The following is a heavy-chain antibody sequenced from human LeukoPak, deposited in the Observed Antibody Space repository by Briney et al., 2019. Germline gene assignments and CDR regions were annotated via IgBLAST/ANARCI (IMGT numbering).Heavy chain of an antibody. CDR3: ATAPGSGGGPNYYYYGMDV. Sequence: ASVKVSCKVSGYTLTELSMHWVRQAPGKGLEWMGGFDPEDGETIYAQKFQGRVTMTEDTSTDTAYMELSSLRSEDTAVYYCATAPGSGGGPNYYYYGMDVWGQGTTVTVSS. D-gene: IGHD3-10*01. CDR1: GYTLTELS. CDR2: FDPEDGET. V-gene: IGHV1-24*01. J-gene: IGHJ6*02.